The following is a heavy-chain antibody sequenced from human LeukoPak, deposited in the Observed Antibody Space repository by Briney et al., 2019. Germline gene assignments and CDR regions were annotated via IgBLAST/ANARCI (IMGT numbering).Heavy chain of an antibody. CDR3: ARGWGPAYCGGDCHRHFDY. CDR1: GGSISSGGYS. D-gene: IGHD2-21*02. J-gene: IGHJ4*02. V-gene: IGHV4-30-4*07. Sequence: PSETLSLTCAVSGGSISSGGYSYHWLRQPPRKGTEWIGYIYNSGSTSYNPSLKSPVTMSVDTSKNQFSLKLTFVTAADTAVYYCARGWGPAYCGGDCHRHFDYWGQGALVTVSS. CDR2: IYNSGST.